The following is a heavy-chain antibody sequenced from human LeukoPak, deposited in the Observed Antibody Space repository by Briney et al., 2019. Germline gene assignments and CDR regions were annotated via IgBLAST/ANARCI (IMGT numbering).Heavy chain of an antibody. V-gene: IGHV1-2*02. CDR1: GYTFTGYY. D-gene: IGHD3-3*01. Sequence: ASVKVSCKASGYTFTGYYMHWVRQAPGQGLEWMGWINPNSGGTNYAQKFQGRVTMTRDTSISTAYMELSRLRSDDTAVYYCARDPRPGITIFGVVTDNWFDPWGQGTLVTVSS. CDR3: ARDPRPGITIFGVVTDNWFDP. CDR2: INPNSGGT. J-gene: IGHJ5*02.